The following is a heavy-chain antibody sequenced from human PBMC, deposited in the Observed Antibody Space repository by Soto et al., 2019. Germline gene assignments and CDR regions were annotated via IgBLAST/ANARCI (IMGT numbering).Heavy chain of an antibody. D-gene: IGHD5-12*01. V-gene: IGHV1-3*01. CDR3: AKTKGLRPFDY. CDR2: INAGNGNT. J-gene: IGHJ4*02. CDR1: GYTFTSYA. Sequence: QVQLVQSGAEVKKPGASVKVSCKASGYTFTSYAMHWVRQAPGQRLEWMGWINAGNGNTKYSQKFQGRVTITRDTSAGTAYMESSSLRSEDTAVYCCAKTKGLRPFDYWGQGTLVTVSS.